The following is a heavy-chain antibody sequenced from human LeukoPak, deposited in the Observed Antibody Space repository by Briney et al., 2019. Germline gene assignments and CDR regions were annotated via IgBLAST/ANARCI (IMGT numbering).Heavy chain of an antibody. Sequence: ASVKVSCKVSGYTLTELSMHWVRQAPGKGLEWMGGFDPEDGETIYAQKFQGRVTMTEDTSTDTAYMELSSLRSEDTAVYYCATALSSSSEEDNYYYYMDVWGKGTTVTVSS. J-gene: IGHJ6*03. CDR1: GYTLTELS. CDR2: FDPEDGET. CDR3: ATALSSSSEEDNYYYYMDV. D-gene: IGHD6-6*01. V-gene: IGHV1-24*01.